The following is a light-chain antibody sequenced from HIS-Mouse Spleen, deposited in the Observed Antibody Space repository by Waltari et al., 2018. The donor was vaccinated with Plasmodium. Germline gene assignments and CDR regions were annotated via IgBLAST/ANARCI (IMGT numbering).Light chain of an antibody. CDR2: SNN. Sequence: QSVLTQPPSASGTPGQRVTISCSGSSSNIGRNPVNWYQQLPGTAPKLLIDSNNQRPSGVPYRFSGSKSGTSASLAISGLQSEDEADYYCAAWDDSLNGHVVFGGGTKLTVL. J-gene: IGLJ2*01. CDR1: SSNIGRNP. V-gene: IGLV1-44*01. CDR3: AAWDDSLNGHVV.